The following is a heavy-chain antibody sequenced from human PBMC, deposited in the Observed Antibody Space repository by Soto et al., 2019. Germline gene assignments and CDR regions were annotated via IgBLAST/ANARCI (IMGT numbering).Heavy chain of an antibody. J-gene: IGHJ4*02. CDR3: ARCLGLFDY. CDR1: GFIFGNYV. D-gene: IGHD2-2*01. Sequence: EVQLLESGGGLIQPGGSLRLSCAASGFIFGNYVMTWVRRAPGKGLEWVSSISGTGDTTYYADSVKGRFTISRDNSKSTVFLEMYSLSAGDTALYCCARCLGLFDYWGQGTLATVSS. CDR2: ISGTGDTT. V-gene: IGHV3-23*01.